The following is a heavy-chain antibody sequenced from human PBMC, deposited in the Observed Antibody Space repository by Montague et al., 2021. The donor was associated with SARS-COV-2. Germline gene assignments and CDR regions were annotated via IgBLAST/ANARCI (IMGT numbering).Heavy chain of an antibody. CDR2: IYHSGST. CDR1: GGSISSSNW. Sequence: SETLSLTCAVSGGSISSSNWWSWVRQPPGKGLEWIGEIYHSGSTNYNPXXKSRVTISVDKSKNQFSLKLSSVTAADTAVYYCTRMALASSSSDLDYWGQGTLVTVSS. CDR3: TRMALASSSSDLDY. J-gene: IGHJ4*02. V-gene: IGHV4-4*02. D-gene: IGHD6-6*01.